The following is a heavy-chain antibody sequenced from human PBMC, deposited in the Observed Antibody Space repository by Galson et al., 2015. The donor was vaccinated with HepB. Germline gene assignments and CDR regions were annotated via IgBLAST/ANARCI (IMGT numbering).Heavy chain of an antibody. V-gene: IGHV3-74*01. J-gene: IGHJ5*02. Sequence: SLRLSCAASGFTFSSYGMHWVRQAPGKGLTWVSRIDSDGSSTTYADSVQGRFTISRDDAKNTLYLEMNSLRAEDTAVYYCAREEDCSGGNCYSYGWFGPWGQGILVTVSA. CDR1: GFTFSSYG. D-gene: IGHD2-15*01. CDR2: IDSDGSST. CDR3: AREEDCSGGNCYSYGWFGP.